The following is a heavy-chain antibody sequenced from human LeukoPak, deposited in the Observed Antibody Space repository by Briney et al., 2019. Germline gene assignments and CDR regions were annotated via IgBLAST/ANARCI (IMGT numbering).Heavy chain of an antibody. CDR3: ARGLTSGWYDQRPGYGFDP. CDR2: IYYSGST. Sequence: PSETLSLTCTVSGGSISSYYWSWIRQPPGKGREWIGYIYYSGSTNYNPSLKSRVTISVDTSTNQFSLKLSSVTAADTAVYYCARGLTSGWYDQRPGYGFDPWGQGTLVTVSS. J-gene: IGHJ5*02. D-gene: IGHD6-19*01. CDR1: GGSISSYY. V-gene: IGHV4-59*01.